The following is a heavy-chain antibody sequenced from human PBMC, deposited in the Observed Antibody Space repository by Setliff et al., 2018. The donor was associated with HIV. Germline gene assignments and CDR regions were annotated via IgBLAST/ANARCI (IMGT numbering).Heavy chain of an antibody. CDR2: MSPKNNGS. J-gene: IGHJ6*02. V-gene: IGHV1-8*01. Sequence: GPSVKVSFKASGYTFSTYDFNWVRQAAGQGLEWMGWMSPKNNGSGFAQKFQARLTMTWNTSTNTAYMELRSLTSDDTAVYYCARGRYNSRIDVWGQGTTVTVSS. D-gene: IGHD5-18*01. CDR3: ARGRYNSRIDV. CDR1: GYTFSTYD.